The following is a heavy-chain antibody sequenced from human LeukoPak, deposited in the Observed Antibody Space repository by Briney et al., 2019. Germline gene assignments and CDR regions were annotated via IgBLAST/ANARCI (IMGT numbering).Heavy chain of an antibody. CDR3: AREAYCGGDCYSSH. J-gene: IGHJ4*02. V-gene: IGHV4-59*01. CDR2: IYYSGST. CDR1: GGSISSYY. D-gene: IGHD2-21*01. Sequence: SETLSLTCTVSGGSISSYYWSWIRQPPGKGLEWIGYIYYSGSTNYNPSLKSRVTISVDTSKNQFSLKLSSVTAADTAVYYCAREAYCGGDCYSSHWGQGTLVTVSS.